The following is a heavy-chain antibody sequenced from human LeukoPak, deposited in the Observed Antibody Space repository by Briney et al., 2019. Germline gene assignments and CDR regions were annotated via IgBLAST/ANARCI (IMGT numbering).Heavy chain of an antibody. CDR3: ARDLGGILRFLGWLFDY. Sequence: ASVKVSCKASGYTFTGYYMHWVRQAPGQGLEWMGWINPNSGGTNYAQKFQGRVTMTRDTSISTAYMELSRLRSDDTAVYYCARDLGGILRFLGWLFDYWGQGTLVTVSS. D-gene: IGHD3-3*01. CDR1: GYTFTGYY. J-gene: IGHJ4*02. V-gene: IGHV1-2*02. CDR2: INPNSGGT.